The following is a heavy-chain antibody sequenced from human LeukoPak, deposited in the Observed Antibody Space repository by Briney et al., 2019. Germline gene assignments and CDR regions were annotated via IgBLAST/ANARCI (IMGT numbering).Heavy chain of an antibody. J-gene: IGHJ5*02. Sequence: PGGSLRLSCAASGFTFSGSAMHWVRQASGKGLEWVGRIRSKANSYATAYAASVKGRFTISRDDSKNTAYLQMNSLKTEDTAVYYCTRPHFYGDYAIDPWGQGTLVTVSS. D-gene: IGHD4-17*01. CDR1: GFTFSGSA. V-gene: IGHV3-73*01. CDR2: IRSKANSYAT. CDR3: TRPHFYGDYAIDP.